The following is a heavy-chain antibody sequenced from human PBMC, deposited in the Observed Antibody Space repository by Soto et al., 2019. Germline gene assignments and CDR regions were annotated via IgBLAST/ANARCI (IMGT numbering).Heavy chain of an antibody. Sequence: EVQLVQSGAEVKKTGESLKISCQASGYTFSDFWIGWVRQMPGKGLEWIGMVYPGDSATRYSPSFQGQVTISADRSNTTAHLQWSSLKASDTAIYFCARAYGVVIEFDYWGQGTLLTVSS. D-gene: IGHD3-3*01. V-gene: IGHV5-51*01. CDR1: GYTFSDFW. CDR2: VYPGDSAT. CDR3: ARAYGVVIEFDY. J-gene: IGHJ4*02.